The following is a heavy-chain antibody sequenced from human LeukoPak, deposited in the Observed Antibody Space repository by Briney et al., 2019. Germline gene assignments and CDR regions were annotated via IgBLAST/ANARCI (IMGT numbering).Heavy chain of an antibody. CDR3: AKGPRRNVLLWFRELSDAFDI. Sequence: GGSLRLSCAASGFTFSSYAMSWVRQAPGKGLEWVSAISGSGGSTYYADSVKGRFTISRDNSKNTLYLQMNSLRAEDTAVYYCAKGPRRNVLLWFRELSDAFDIWGQGTMVTVSS. D-gene: IGHD3-10*01. CDR1: GFTFSSYA. CDR2: ISGSGGST. V-gene: IGHV3-23*01. J-gene: IGHJ3*02.